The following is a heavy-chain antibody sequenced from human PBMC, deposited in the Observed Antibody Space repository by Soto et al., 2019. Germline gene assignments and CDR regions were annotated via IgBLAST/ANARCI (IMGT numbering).Heavy chain of an antibody. CDR1: GGTFSSYA. V-gene: IGHV1-69*06. D-gene: IGHD4-17*01. J-gene: IGHJ6*02. Sequence: SVKFSCKASGGTFSSYAISWVRQAPGQGLEWMGGIIPIFGTANYAQKFQGRVTITADKSTSTAYMELSSLRSEDTAVYYCARVTTAYYYYGMDVWGQGTTVTVS. CDR2: IIPIFGTA. CDR3: ARVTTAYYYYGMDV.